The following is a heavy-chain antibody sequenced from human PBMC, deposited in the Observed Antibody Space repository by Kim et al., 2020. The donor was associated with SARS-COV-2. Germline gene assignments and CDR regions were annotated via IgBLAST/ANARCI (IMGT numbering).Heavy chain of an antibody. CDR3: ARQKADTAMAPDAFDI. D-gene: IGHD5-18*01. V-gene: IGHV4-39*01. J-gene: IGHJ3*02. Sequence: SLKSRVTISVDTSKNQFSLKLSSVTAADTAVYYCARQKADTAMAPDAFDIWGQGTMVTVSS.